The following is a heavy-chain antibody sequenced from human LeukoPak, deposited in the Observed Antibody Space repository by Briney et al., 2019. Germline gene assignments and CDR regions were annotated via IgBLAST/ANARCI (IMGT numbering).Heavy chain of an antibody. CDR1: GFTFSNAW. Sequence: GGSLRLSCAASGFTFSNAWMSWVRQAPGKGLEWVSSISSSSSCIYYADSVKGRFTISRDNAKNSLYLQMNSLRAEDTAVYYCARGPLAAAVPFDYWGQGTLVTVSS. J-gene: IGHJ4*02. CDR2: ISSSSSCI. D-gene: IGHD6-13*01. CDR3: ARGPLAAAVPFDY. V-gene: IGHV3-21*01.